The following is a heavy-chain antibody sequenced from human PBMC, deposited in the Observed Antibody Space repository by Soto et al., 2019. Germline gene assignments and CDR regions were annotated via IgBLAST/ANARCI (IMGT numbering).Heavy chain of an antibody. D-gene: IGHD5-12*01. J-gene: IGHJ4*02. CDR1: GGSIRGSDSY. Sequence: PSETLSLTCSVSGGSIRGSDSYWTWVRQGPGKGLEWIAYITDSGSTNYNPSLKSRVTISVDTSKNHSSLKLSSVTAADTAVYYCARGRWLRENDYWGQGTLVTVSS. V-gene: IGHV4-30-4*08. CDR3: ARGRWLRENDY. CDR2: ITDSGST.